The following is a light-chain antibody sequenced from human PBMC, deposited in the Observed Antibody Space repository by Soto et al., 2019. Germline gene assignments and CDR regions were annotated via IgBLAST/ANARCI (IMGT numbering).Light chain of an antibody. CDR1: QSVSSN. J-gene: IGKJ1*01. Sequence: EIVMTQSLATLSVSPGERATLSCRASQSVSSNLAWYQQKPGQAPRLLIYGASTRATGIPARFSGSRGTEFTLTISCLQSEDFAIYFCQQYNNWPPDRTFGQGTKVEIK. CDR3: QQYNNWPPDRT. V-gene: IGKV3-15*01. CDR2: GAS.